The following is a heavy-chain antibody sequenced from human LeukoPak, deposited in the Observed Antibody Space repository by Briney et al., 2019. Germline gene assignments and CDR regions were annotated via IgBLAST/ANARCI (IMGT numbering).Heavy chain of an antibody. J-gene: IGHJ5*02. V-gene: IGHV1-2*02. CDR1: GYTFTGYY. CDR3: ARDLSETDIVVVVAEFVLDP. D-gene: IGHD2-15*01. CDR2: INPNSGGT. Sequence: ASVKVSCKASGYTFTGYYMHWVRQAPGQGREWMGWINPNSGGTNYAQKFQGRVTMTRDTSISTAYMELSRLRSDDTAVYYCARDLSETDIVVVVAEFVLDPWGQGTLVTVSS.